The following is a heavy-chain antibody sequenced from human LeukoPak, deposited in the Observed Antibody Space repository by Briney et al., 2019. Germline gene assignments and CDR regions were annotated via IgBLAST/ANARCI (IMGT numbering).Heavy chain of an antibody. CDR2: IYYSGST. CDR1: GGSIIRYY. Sequence: SETLSLTCTVSGGSIIRYYWSWIRQPPGKGLDWIGYIYYSGSTYYNPSLKSRVTMSVDTSKNQFSLKLSSVTAEDTAVYYCAKDRGRSAMDVWGKGTTVTVSS. CDR3: AKDRGRSAMDV. D-gene: IGHD3-10*01. V-gene: IGHV4-59*12. J-gene: IGHJ6*03.